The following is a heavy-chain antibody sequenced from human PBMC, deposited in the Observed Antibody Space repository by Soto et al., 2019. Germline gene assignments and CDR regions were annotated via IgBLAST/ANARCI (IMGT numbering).Heavy chain of an antibody. CDR1: GYTFTDYA. CDR2: INAANGNI. D-gene: IGHD2-15*01. V-gene: IGHV1-3*01. J-gene: IGHJ6*02. CDR3: GSRGISVDNTDYDGLDV. Sequence: VHLVQSGAEVRETGASVRISCEASGYTFTDYAIHWVRQAHGQRPEWLGWINAANGNIKSSRPFRGRVTLTIDKSASTAYLDLTSLISEDTAVYFCGSRGISVDNTDYDGLDVWGQGTAVVGSS.